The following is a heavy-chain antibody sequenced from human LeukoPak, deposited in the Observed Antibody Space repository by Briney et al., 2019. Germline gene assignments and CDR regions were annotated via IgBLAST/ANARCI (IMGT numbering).Heavy chain of an antibody. CDR1: GGTFSSYA. CDR3: ARGDYYDSSGYWPNWFDP. D-gene: IGHD3-22*01. V-gene: IGHV1-69*13. CDR2: IIPIFGTA. J-gene: IGHJ5*02. Sequence: SVKVSCKASGGTFSSYAISWVRQAPGQGLEWMGGIIPIFGTANYAQKFQGRVTITADESTSTAYMELSSLRSEDTAVYYCARGDYYDSSGYWPNWFDPWGQGALVTVSS.